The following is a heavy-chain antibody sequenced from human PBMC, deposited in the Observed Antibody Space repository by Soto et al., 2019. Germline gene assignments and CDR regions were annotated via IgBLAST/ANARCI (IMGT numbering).Heavy chain of an antibody. CDR2: ISGSGGSS. CDR3: AKDRTVAARHFDY. J-gene: IGHJ4*02. Sequence: PGGSLRLSCAAAGFAFSTYAMTWVRQAPGKGLEWVSVISGSGGSSYYAASVKGRFTISRDNSKNTLFLQRNGLRADDSAVYYCAKDRTVAARHFDYWGQGTQVTVSS. D-gene: IGHD6-6*01. CDR1: GFAFSTYA. V-gene: IGHV3-23*01.